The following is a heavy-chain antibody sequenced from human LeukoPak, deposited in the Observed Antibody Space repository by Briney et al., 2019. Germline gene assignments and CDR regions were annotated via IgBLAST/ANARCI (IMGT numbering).Heavy chain of an antibody. CDR2: ISAYNGNT. CDR1: GYTVTSYG. D-gene: IGHD2-2*01. J-gene: IGHJ4*02. V-gene: IGHV1-18*04. Sequence: ASVKVSCKASGYTVTSYGISWVRQAPGQGLEWMGWISAYNGNTNYAQKLQGRVTMTTDTSTSTAYMELRSLRSDDTAVYYCARDRRNVVVPAVAFDYWGQGTLVTVSS. CDR3: ARDRRNVVVPAVAFDY.